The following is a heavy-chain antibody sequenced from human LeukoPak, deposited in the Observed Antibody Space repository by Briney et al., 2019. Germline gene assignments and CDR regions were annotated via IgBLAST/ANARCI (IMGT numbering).Heavy chain of an antibody. CDR2: IKQDGTEK. V-gene: IGHV3-7*01. Sequence: GGSLRLSCAASGFTFSSYWMSWVRQAPGKGLEWVANIKQDGTEKYYVDSVKGRFTISRDNAKNSLYLQMNSLRVENTAVYYCTKLAKYFYGSETYYFFEHWGQGTPVTASS. CDR1: GFTFSSYW. J-gene: IGHJ4*02. D-gene: IGHD3-10*01. CDR3: TKLAKYFYGSETYYFFEH.